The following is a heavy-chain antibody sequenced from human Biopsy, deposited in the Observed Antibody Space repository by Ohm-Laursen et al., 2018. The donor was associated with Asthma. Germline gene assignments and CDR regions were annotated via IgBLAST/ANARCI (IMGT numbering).Heavy chain of an antibody. Sequence: ASVKVSCNASGVALSGYTFEWVRQARGLGLEWIAWIVFASGATNYAQNFQDRLTVTRDMSAGSVSMELRGLSSTDTAVYYCAAGRTSLQGESLIWGQGTLVAVSS. V-gene: IGHV1-58*01. D-gene: IGHD2/OR15-2a*01. J-gene: IGHJ4*01. CDR1: GVALSGYT. CDR2: IVFASGAT. CDR3: AAGRTSLQGESLI.